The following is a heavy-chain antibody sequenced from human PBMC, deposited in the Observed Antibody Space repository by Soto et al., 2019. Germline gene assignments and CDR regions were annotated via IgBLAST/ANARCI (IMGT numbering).Heavy chain of an antibody. D-gene: IGHD1-1*01. CDR3: ARVERGTATTVVDAFDI. J-gene: IGHJ3*02. Sequence: QVQLQQWGAGLLKPSETLSLTCAVYGGFVSSGSYYWSWIRQPPGKGLEWIGEMSHRGGTHFNPSLKSQVTISVDTSKNQFALKMSSVTAADTALYYCARVERGTATTVVDAFDIWGPGTMVTVSS. CDR2: MSHRGGT. V-gene: IGHV4-34*01. CDR1: GGFVSSGSYY.